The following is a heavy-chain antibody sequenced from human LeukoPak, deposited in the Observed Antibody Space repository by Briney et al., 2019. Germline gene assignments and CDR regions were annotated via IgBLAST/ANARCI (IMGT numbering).Heavy chain of an antibody. CDR1: GYTFTSYD. D-gene: IGHD6-13*01. CDR2: MNPNSGNT. V-gene: IGHV1-8*01. J-gene: IGHJ5*02. Sequence: ASVKVSCKASGYTFTSYDINWVRQATGQGLEWMGWMNPNSGNTGYAQKFQGRVTMTRNTSISTAYMELSSLRSEDTAVYYCARVSRHLGYSSSGWFDPGGQGTLVTVSS. CDR3: ARVSRHLGYSSSGWFDP.